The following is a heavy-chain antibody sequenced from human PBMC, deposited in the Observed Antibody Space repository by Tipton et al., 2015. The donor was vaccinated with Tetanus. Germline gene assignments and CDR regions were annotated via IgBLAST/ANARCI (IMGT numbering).Heavy chain of an antibody. V-gene: IGHV3-30*18. Sequence: SGFTFSSYGMHWVRQAPGKGLEWVAVISYDGSNKYYADSVKGRFTISRDNSKNTLYLQMNSLRAEDTAVYYCAKAGIAAAGTGTDYWGQGTLVTVSS. CDR3: AKAGIAAAGTGTDY. D-gene: IGHD6-13*01. J-gene: IGHJ4*02. CDR2: ISYDGSNK. CDR1: GFTFSSYG.